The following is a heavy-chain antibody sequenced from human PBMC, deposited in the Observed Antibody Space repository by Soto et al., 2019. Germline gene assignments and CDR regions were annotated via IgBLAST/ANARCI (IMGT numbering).Heavy chain of an antibody. CDR1: GGTFSSYT. V-gene: IGHV1-69*08. Sequence: QVQLVQSGAEVKKPGSSVKVSCKASGGTFSSYTISWVRQAPGQGLEWMGRIIPILGIANYAQKFQGRVTITADKSTSTAYMELSSLRSEDTAVYYCAREPAYGSGSSGDYWGQGTLVTVSS. D-gene: IGHD3-10*01. CDR3: AREPAYGSGSSGDY. J-gene: IGHJ4*02. CDR2: IIPILGIA.